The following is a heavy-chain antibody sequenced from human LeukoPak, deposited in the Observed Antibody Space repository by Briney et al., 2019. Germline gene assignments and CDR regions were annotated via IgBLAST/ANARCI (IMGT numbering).Heavy chain of an antibody. D-gene: IGHD3-10*01. CDR2: IRSDGSDK. V-gene: IGHV3-33*08. CDR3: VRRGGHTYDFDF. Sequence: GGSLRLSCAASGFTFSSYSMNWVRQAPGKGLEWVAVIRSDGSDKYYVDSVKGRFTISRDNSKNTLYLQMNSLRAEDTAVYYCVRRGGHTYDFDFWGQGTLVTVSP. CDR1: GFTFSSYS. J-gene: IGHJ4*02.